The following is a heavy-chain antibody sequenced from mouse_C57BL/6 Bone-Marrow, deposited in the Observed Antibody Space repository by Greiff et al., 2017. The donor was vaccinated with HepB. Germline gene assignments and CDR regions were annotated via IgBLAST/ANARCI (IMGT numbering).Heavy chain of an antibody. J-gene: IGHJ3*01. D-gene: IGHD2-5*01. CDR2: IDPSDSYT. CDR3: ARGRYYSNYVFAY. CDR1: GYTFTSYW. Sequence: VQLQQPGAELVMPGASVKLSCKASGYTFTSYWMHWVKQRPGQGLEWIGEIDPSDSYTNYNQKFKGKSTLTVDKSSSTAYMQLSSLTSEDSAVYYCARGRYYSNYVFAYWGQGTLVTVSA. V-gene: IGHV1-69*01.